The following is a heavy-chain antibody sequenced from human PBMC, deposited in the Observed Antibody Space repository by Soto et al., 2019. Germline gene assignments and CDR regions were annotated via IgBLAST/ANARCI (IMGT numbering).Heavy chain of an antibody. D-gene: IGHD1-1*01. CDR3: ARGAEHQLLSRDYFYGMDV. J-gene: IGHJ6*02. CDR1: GYSFIDYY. CDR2: INPNSGAS. V-gene: IGHV1-2*02. Sequence: QVQLVQSGAEVKKPGASVKVSCRTSGYSFIDYYVHWVRQAPGQGLEWVGWINPNSGASKYAENFQGRVTMTRDRSTSTVYMELAGLRSDDTAVYYCARGAEHQLLSRDYFYGMDVWGQGTTVSVSS.